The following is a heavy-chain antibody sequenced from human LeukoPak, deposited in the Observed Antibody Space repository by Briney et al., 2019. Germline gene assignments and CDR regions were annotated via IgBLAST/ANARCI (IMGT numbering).Heavy chain of an antibody. CDR2: INHSGST. V-gene: IGHV4-34*01. Sequence: SETLSLTCAVYGGSFSGYYWSWIRQPPGKGLEWIGEINHSGSTNYNPSLKSRVTISVDTSKNQFSLKLSSVTAADTAVYYCARVRGFGDLFAYWGQGTLVTVSS. J-gene: IGHJ4*02. CDR3: ARVRGFGDLFAY. D-gene: IGHD3-10*01. CDR1: GGSFSGYY.